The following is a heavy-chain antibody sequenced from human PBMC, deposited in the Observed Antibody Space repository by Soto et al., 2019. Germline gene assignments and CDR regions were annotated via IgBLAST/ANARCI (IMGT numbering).Heavy chain of an antibody. V-gene: IGHV4-34*01. CDR1: GGSFSGYY. Sequence: SETLSLTCAVYGGSFSGYYWSWIRQPPGKGLEWIGEINHSGSTNYNPSLKSRVTISVGTSKNQFSLKLSSVTAADTAVYYCARGSTVTTHWFDPWGQGTLVTVSS. CDR3: ARGSTVTTHWFDP. CDR2: INHSGST. J-gene: IGHJ5*02. D-gene: IGHD4-17*01.